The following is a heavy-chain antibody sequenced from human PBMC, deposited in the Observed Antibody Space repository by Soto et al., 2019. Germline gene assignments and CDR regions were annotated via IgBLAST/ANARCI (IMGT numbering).Heavy chain of an antibody. CDR3: GTRPGGGGY. CDR1: GFTVSNNY. Sequence: EVQLVESGGGLIQPGGSLRLSCAVSGFTVSNNYMSWVRQAPGKGLEGVSVIYSGGYTAYGDSVKGRFTISRDNSNKPQYLQMKGLRAGDPAVFYRGTRPGGGGYWGQGTLVTVSS. D-gene: IGHD3-10*01. J-gene: IGHJ4*02. CDR2: IYSGGYT. V-gene: IGHV3-53*01.